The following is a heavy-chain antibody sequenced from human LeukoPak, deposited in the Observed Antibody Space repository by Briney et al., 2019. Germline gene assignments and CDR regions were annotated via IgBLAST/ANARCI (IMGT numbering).Heavy chain of an antibody. Sequence: GGSLRLSCAASGFTFSSYAMHWVRQAPGKGLEWVAVISYDGSNKYYADSVKGRFTISRDNSKNTLYLQMNSLRAEDTAVYYCARDRPTHYYYYYMDVWGKGTTVTVSS. CDR2: ISYDGSNK. CDR1: GFTFSSYA. CDR3: ARDRPTHYYYYYMDV. V-gene: IGHV3-30-3*01. J-gene: IGHJ6*03.